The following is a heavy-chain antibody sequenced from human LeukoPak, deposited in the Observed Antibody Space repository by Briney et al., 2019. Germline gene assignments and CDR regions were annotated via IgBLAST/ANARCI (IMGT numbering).Heavy chain of an antibody. J-gene: IGHJ4*02. CDR1: GGSISSYY. V-gene: IGHV4-4*07. CDR2: IYTSGST. D-gene: IGHD3-10*01. Sequence: PSETLSLTCTVFGGSISSYYWSWIRQSAGKGLEWIGLIYTSGSTTYNPSLKSRVTMSVDTSKNHFSLKLSSVTAADTAVYYCARYRGYLDYFDYWGQGTLVTVSS. CDR3: ARYRGYLDYFDY.